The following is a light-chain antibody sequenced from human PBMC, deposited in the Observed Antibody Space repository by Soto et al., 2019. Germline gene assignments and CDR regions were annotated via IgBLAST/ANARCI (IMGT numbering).Light chain of an antibody. CDR1: QSVSSN. Sequence: EIVMTQSPATLSVSPGERATLSYRASQSVSSNLAWYQQKPGQAPRLLIYGASTRATGIPARFSGSGSGTEFTLTISSLQSEDFAVYYCQQYATFPFTFGPGTKVDIK. J-gene: IGKJ3*01. CDR3: QQYATFPFT. V-gene: IGKV3-15*01. CDR2: GAS.